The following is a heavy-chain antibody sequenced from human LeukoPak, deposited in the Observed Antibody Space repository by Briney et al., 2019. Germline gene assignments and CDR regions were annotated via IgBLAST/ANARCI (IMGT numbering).Heavy chain of an antibody. Sequence: GGSLRLSCAASGFTFTSYFMSWVRQAPGKGLEWVSGTSDRGDYTYYADSVKGRFTISRDNAKNSLYLQMNSLRAEDTAVYYCARDSCGGDCYSPLWGQGTMVTVSS. V-gene: IGHV3-21*01. CDR2: TSDRGDYT. CDR1: GFTFTSYF. D-gene: IGHD2-21*02. J-gene: IGHJ3*01. CDR3: ARDSCGGDCYSPL.